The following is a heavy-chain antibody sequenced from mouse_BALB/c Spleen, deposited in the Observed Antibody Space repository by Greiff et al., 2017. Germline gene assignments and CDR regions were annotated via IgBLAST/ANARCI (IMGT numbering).Heavy chain of an antibody. Sequence: QVQLQQSGAELVRPGVSVKISCKGSGYTFTDYAMHWVKQSHAKSLEWIGVISTYYGAASYNQKFKGKATMTVDKSSSTAYMELARLTSEDSAIYYCARGDGYYAYWGQGTLVTVSA. CDR1: GYTFTDYA. CDR3: ARGDGYYAY. J-gene: IGHJ3*01. D-gene: IGHD2-3*01. V-gene: IGHV1S137*01. CDR2: ISTYYGAA.